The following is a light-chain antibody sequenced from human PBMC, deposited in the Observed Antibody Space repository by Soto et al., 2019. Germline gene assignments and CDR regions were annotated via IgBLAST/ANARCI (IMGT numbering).Light chain of an antibody. J-gene: IGKJ4*01. CDR2: DAS. CDR1: QSVTTN. Sequence: EVVMTQSPATLSVSPGERVIFSCRASQSVTTNLAWYQHKPGQSPRLLISDASTGASGIPPRFSGSGSGTEFTLTIDRLQSADFAVYYCQQYDRWPVTFGGGTKVDIK. V-gene: IGKV3-15*01. CDR3: QQYDRWPVT.